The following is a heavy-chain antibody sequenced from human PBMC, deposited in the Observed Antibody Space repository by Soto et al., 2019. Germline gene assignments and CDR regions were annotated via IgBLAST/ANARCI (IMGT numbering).Heavy chain of an antibody. CDR3: AKDRTIFNSDGGGFDN. CDR2: ISGTGGST. V-gene: IGHV3-23*01. D-gene: IGHD3-9*01. Sequence: QLLESGGGLVQRGGSLRLSCAASGFTVSSYAMSWVRQAPGKGLEWVSGISGTGGSTYYADSVKGRFTISRDNSKNTLYLQMSSLRAGDTALYYCAKDRTIFNSDGGGFDNWGQGTLVTVSS. J-gene: IGHJ4*02. CDR1: GFTVSSYA.